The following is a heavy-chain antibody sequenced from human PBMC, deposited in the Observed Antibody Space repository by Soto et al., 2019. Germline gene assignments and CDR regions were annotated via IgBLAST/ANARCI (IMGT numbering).Heavy chain of an antibody. V-gene: IGHV3-13*01. Sequence: GGSLRLSCAASGFTFSSYDMHWVRQATGKGLEWVSGIGTAGDTYYSGSVKGRFTISRESAKNSLYLQMNSLRAEDTAVYYCARDRSRSWFDPWGQGTLVTVSS. CDR2: IGTAGDT. CDR3: ARDRSRSWFDP. J-gene: IGHJ5*02. CDR1: GFTFSSYD. D-gene: IGHD3-10*01.